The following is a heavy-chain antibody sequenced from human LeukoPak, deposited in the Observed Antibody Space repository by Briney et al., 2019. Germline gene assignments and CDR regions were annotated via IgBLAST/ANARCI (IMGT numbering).Heavy chain of an antibody. Sequence: PGGSLRLPCAASGFTVSTCSMSWVRQAPGKGLEWVSSISSGGSYIYYADSVKGRLTISRDNAKNSLYLQMNSLGAEDTAVFYCARVPQDSSGWYAFDYWGQGTLVTVSS. CDR2: ISSGGSYI. D-gene: IGHD6-19*01. J-gene: IGHJ4*02. CDR3: ARVPQDSSGWYAFDY. CDR1: GFTVSTCS. V-gene: IGHV3-21*01.